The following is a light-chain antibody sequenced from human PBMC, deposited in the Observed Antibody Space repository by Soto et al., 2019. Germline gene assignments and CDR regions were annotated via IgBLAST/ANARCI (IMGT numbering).Light chain of an antibody. CDR2: GAS. J-gene: IGKJ4*01. CDR1: QSVSSD. V-gene: IGKV3-15*01. Sequence: EIVMTQSPGTLSLSPGETATLSCTASQSVSSDLGWYQQKPGQAPRLLIYGASTRATGIPARFSGSGTGTGFTLTISSLESEDIAVYYCQQYRNWPLTFGGGTKVAIK. CDR3: QQYRNWPLT.